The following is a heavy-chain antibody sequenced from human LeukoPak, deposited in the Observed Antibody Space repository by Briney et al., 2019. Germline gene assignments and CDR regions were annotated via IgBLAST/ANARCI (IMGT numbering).Heavy chain of an antibody. V-gene: IGHV1-18*01. Sequence: ASVKVSCKASGYTFTSYGINWVRQAPGQGLEWMGWISAYNGKTNYAQKLQGGVTMTTDTSTSTAYMELRSLRSDDTAVYYCARGCLYDILTGYYKGGCWFDPWGQGTLVTVSS. J-gene: IGHJ5*02. CDR2: ISAYNGKT. CDR1: GYTFTSYG. D-gene: IGHD3-9*01. CDR3: ARGCLYDILTGYYKGGCWFDP.